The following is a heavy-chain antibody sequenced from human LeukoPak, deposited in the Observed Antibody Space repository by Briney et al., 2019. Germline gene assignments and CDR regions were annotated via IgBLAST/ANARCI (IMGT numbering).Heavy chain of an antibody. J-gene: IGHJ4*02. V-gene: IGHV1-2*02. CDR2: INPNSGGT. CDR1: GYTFTGYY. D-gene: IGHD6-13*01. Sequence: ASVKVSCKASGYTFTGYYMHWVRQAPGRGLEWMGWINPNSGGTNYAQKFQGRVTMTRDTSISTAYMELSRLRSDDTAVYYCARAAGSSSWYVGGDYWGQGTLVTVSS. CDR3: ARAAGSSSWYVGGDY.